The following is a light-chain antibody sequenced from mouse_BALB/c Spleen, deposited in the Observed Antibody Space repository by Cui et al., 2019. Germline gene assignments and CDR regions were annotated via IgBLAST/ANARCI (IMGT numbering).Light chain of an antibody. CDR3: HQWSNYPWT. Sequence: QIVLTQSPAIMSASLGEEITLTCSASSSVRYMHWYQQKSGTSTKLLIYRTSNQASGVPSRFSGSGSGPFYSLTISSVEAEDAADYYCHQWSNYPWTFGGGTKLEIK. V-gene: IGKV4-80*01. CDR1: SSVRY. J-gene: IGKJ1*01. CDR2: RTS.